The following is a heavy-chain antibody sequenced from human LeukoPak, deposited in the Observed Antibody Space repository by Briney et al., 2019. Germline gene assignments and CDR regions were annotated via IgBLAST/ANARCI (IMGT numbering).Heavy chain of an antibody. CDR3: AKDHITMVRVNWFDP. J-gene: IGHJ5*02. CDR1: GFTFSSSA. Sequence: GGSLRLSCAASGFTFSSSAMSWVRQAPGKGLEWVSAISNNGGYTYYADSVQGRFTISRDNSKNTLYLQMNSLRAEDTAVYYCAKDHITMVRVNWFDPWGQGTLVTVSS. V-gene: IGHV3-23*01. D-gene: IGHD3-10*01. CDR2: ISNNGGYT.